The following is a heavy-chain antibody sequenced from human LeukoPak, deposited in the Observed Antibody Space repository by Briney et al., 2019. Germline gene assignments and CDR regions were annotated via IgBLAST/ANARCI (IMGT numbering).Heavy chain of an antibody. D-gene: IGHD1-7*01. CDR2: INTDGRST. J-gene: IGHJ4*02. V-gene: IGHV3-74*01. CDR1: GFTFSGNW. Sequence: GGSLRLSCAASGFTFSGNWMHWVRHRPGKGLVWISRINTDGRSTWYADFVKSRFTISRDNANNTLYLQMNRLRAEDTAVYYCARDTKTTLDYWGQGTLVTVSS. CDR3: ARDTKTTLDY.